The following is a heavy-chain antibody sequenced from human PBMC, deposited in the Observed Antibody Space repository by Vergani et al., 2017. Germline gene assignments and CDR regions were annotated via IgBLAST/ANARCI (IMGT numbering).Heavy chain of an antibody. D-gene: IGHD3-22*01. Sequence: QVQLQESGPGLVKPSETLSLTCTVSGGSISSYYWSWIRQPPGKGLEWIGYIYTSGSTNYNPSLKSRVTISVDTSKNQFSLKLSSVTAADTAVYYWSRERITMIEDAFDIWGQGTMVTVSS. CDR3: SRERITMIEDAFDI. J-gene: IGHJ3*02. CDR1: GGSISSYY. V-gene: IGHV4-4*09. CDR2: IYTSGST.